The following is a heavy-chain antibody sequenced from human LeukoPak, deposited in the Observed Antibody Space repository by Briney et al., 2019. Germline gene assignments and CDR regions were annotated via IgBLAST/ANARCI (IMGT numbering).Heavy chain of an antibody. Sequence: ASVKVSCKASGYTFTGYYMHRVRQAPGQGLEWMGWINPNSGGTNYAQKFQGRVTMTRDTSISTAYMELSRLRSDDTAVYYCARVVVGATTPEVAFDIWGQGTMVTVSS. J-gene: IGHJ3*02. CDR2: INPNSGGT. V-gene: IGHV1-2*02. CDR1: GYTFTGYY. CDR3: ARVVVGATTPEVAFDI. D-gene: IGHD1-26*01.